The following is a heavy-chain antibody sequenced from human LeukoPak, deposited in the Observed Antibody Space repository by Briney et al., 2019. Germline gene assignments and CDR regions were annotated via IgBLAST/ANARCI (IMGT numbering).Heavy chain of an antibody. J-gene: IGHJ4*02. CDR2: INPDSGGT. D-gene: IGHD6-19*01. Sequence: ASVKVSCKASGYTFTGYYMHWVGQAPGQGLEWMGWINPDSGGTNYAQKFQGRVTMTRDTSISTAYMELSRLRSDDTAVYYCARELSYESKQWLVRPSFDYWGQGTLVTVSS. CDR1: GYTFTGYY. CDR3: ARELSYESKQWLVRPSFDY. V-gene: IGHV1-2*02.